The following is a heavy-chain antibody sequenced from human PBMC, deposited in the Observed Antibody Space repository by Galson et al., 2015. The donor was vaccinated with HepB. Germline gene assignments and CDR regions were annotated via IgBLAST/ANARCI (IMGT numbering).Heavy chain of an antibody. Sequence: SLRLSCPAPGCTFSSYAMHCVGQAPGKGLEWVAVMTYYGSNKYYADSVKGRFTISRDKSRNTLYLQMNSMRAEDTAVYYCARSQQTFLKGYGDAFDYWGQGTLVTVSS. CDR3: ARSQQTFLKGYGDAFDY. D-gene: IGHD4-17*01. CDR1: GCTFSSYA. J-gene: IGHJ4*01. V-gene: IGHV3-30-3*01. CDR2: MTYYGSNK.